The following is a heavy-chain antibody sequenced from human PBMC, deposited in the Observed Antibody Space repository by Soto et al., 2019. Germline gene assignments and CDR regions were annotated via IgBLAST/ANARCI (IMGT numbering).Heavy chain of an antibody. CDR2: ILYSGST. CDR3: ARALQWPHWFDP. V-gene: IGHV4-59*01. D-gene: IGHD6-19*01. Sequence: QVQLQESGPGLVKPSETLSLTCNVSGVAINNYYCSLIRQSPVKGMEWIGYILYSGSTNHNPSLNGRVTISLDTSRPQFSLKLSSVTAADTAVYYCARALQWPHWFDPWGQGPLVTVSS. J-gene: IGHJ5*02. CDR1: GVAINNYY.